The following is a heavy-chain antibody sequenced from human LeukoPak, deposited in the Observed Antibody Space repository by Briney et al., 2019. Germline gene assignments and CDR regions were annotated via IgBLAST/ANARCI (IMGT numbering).Heavy chain of an antibody. J-gene: IGHJ4*02. V-gene: IGHV1-18*01. CDR2: ISAYNGNT. Sequence: ASVKVSCKASGYTFTSYGISWVRQAPGQGLEWMGWISAYNGNTNYAQKLQGRVTMTTDTSTSTAYMELRSLRSDDTAVYYCARGLGATTVTTMEFDYWGQGTLVTVSS. CDR1: GYTFTSYG. D-gene: IGHD4-11*01. CDR3: ARGLGATTVTTMEFDY.